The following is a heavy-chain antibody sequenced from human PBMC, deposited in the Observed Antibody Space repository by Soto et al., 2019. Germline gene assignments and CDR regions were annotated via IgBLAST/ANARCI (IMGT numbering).Heavy chain of an antibody. D-gene: IGHD3-22*01. CDR1: GFTFSSYG. J-gene: IGHJ1*01. CDR2: ISYDGSNK. Sequence: QVQLVESGGGVVQPGRSLRLSCAASGFTFSSYGMHWVRQAPGKGLEWVAVISYDGSNKYYADSVKGRFTISRDNSKNTLYLQMNSLRAEDTAVYYCAKGPYYYDSSGYFHHWGQGTLVTVSS. CDR3: AKGPYYYDSSGYFHH. V-gene: IGHV3-30*18.